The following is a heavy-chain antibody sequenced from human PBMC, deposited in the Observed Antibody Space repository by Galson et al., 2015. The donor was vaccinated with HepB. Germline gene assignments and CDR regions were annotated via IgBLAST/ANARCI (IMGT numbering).Heavy chain of an antibody. CDR1: GYSISSGYY. D-gene: IGHD2-21*01. J-gene: IGHJ4*02. V-gene: IGHV4-38-2*02. Sequence: SETLSLTCSVSGYSISSGYYWGWVRQPPGKGLEWVASIYHSGSTYYNPSLKSRLTISVDTSKNQFSLKLSSVTAADTAVYYCARLFPFDYWGQGTLVTVSS. CDR3: ARLFPFDY. CDR2: IYHSGST.